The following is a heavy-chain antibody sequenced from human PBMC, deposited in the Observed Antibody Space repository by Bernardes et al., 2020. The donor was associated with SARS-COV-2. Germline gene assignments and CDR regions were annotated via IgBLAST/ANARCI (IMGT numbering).Heavy chain of an antibody. J-gene: IGHJ4*02. V-gene: IGHV3-11*06. Sequence: GGSLRLSCAASGFTFNDYYMSWIRQAPGKGLELVSYISHSITYTNYADSVKGRFTISRDNAKNSLYLQMHSLRAEDTAVYYCARDRRPLVRSGSYAYWGQGTLVTVSS. CDR1: GFTFNDYY. CDR2: ISHSITYT. D-gene: IGHD3-10*01. CDR3: ARDRRPLVRSGSYAY.